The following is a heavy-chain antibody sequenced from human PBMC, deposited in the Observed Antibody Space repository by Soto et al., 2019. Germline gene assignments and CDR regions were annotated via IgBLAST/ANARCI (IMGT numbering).Heavy chain of an antibody. J-gene: IGHJ1*01. Sequence: SVKVSCKASGGSFSTYRFSWVRQAPGQGLEWMGGIIPISGTPEYAQKFQGRVTITADESTSTAYVELTSLRSEDTAVYYCATYTPQRGDGHWGQGTLVTVSS. CDR1: GGSFSTYR. V-gene: IGHV1-69*13. CDR3: ATYTPQRGDGH. CDR2: IIPISGTP. D-gene: IGHD3-3*01.